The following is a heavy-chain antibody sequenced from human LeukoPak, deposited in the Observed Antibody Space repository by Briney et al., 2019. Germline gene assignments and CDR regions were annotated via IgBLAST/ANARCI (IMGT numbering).Heavy chain of an antibody. CDR1: GYTFTSYG. CDR2: ISAYNGNT. V-gene: IGHV1-18*01. CDR3: VQTGYSYGSGVDY. J-gene: IGHJ4*02. Sequence: ASVTVSCKASGYTFTSYGISWVRQAPGQGMEWMGWISAYNGNTNYAQKLQGRVTITTDTSTSTAYMELRSLRSDDTAVYYCVQTGYSYGSGVDYWGQGTLVTVSS. D-gene: IGHD5-18*01.